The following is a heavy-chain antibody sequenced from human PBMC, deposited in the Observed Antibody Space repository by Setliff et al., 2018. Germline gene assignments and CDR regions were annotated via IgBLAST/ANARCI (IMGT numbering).Heavy chain of an antibody. V-gene: IGHV4-34*01. Sequence: PSETLSLTCAVYGGSFSGYYWSWIRQPPGKGLEWIGEINHSGSANYNPSLKSRVTMSVDTSKKQFSLKLSSVTAADTAVYYCARRRSSSGWNNWFDPWGQGTLVTVSS. CDR3: ARRRSSSGWNNWFDP. D-gene: IGHD6-19*01. J-gene: IGHJ5*02. CDR1: GGSFSGYY. CDR2: INHSGSA.